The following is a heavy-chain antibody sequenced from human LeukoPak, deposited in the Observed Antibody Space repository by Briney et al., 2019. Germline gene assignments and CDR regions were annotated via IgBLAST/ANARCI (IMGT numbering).Heavy chain of an antibody. CDR1: GFTFSSYA. D-gene: IGHD5-18*01. CDR2: ISGSGGST. CDR3: AKDGSGYSYGSDYFDY. J-gene: IGHJ4*02. Sequence: GGSLRLSCAASGFTFSSYAMSWVRQAPGKGLEWASAISGSGGSTYYADSVKGRFTISRDNSKNTLYLQMNSLRAEDTAVYYCAKDGSGYSYGSDYFDYWGQGTLVTVSS. V-gene: IGHV3-23*01.